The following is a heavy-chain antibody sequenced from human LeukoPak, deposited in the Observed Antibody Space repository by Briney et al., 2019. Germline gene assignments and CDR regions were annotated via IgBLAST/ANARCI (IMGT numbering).Heavy chain of an antibody. J-gene: IGHJ4*02. CDR3: TRGDRGYAESLY. V-gene: IGHV3-21*01. CDR1: GFTFSSYS. CDR2: ISSSNSYI. Sequence: GGSLRLSCAASGFTFSSYSMNWVRQAPGKGLEWVSYISSSNSYIYYADSVKGRFTISRDNAKNSLYLQMNSLRAEGTAVYYCTRGDRGYAESLYWGRGTLVTVSS. D-gene: IGHD5-12*01.